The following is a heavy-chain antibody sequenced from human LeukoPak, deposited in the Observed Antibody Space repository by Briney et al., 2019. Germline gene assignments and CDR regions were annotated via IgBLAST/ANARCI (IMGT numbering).Heavy chain of an antibody. CDR1: RFTFSSYW. D-gene: IGHD3-22*01. J-gene: IGHJ3*02. CDR2: IKQDGSEK. Sequence: PGGSLRLSCAASRFTFSSYWMSWVRQAPGKGLEWVANIKQDGSEKYYVDSVKGRFTISRDNAKNSLYLQMNSLRAEDTAVYYCARVARVYDSSGYWDAFDIWGQGTMVTVSS. CDR3: ARVARVYDSSGYWDAFDI. V-gene: IGHV3-7*01.